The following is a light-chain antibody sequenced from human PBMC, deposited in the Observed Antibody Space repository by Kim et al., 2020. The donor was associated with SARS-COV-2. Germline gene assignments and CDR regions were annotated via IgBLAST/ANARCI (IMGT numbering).Light chain of an antibody. V-gene: IGKV1-12*01. CDR1: QGISTY. Sequence: DIQMTPPPSSVSASVGHRVTISCRASQGISTYLAWYQQLPGKVPKLLISAASNLQSGVPSRFSGSGSGTDFTLTISSLQPEDFATYYCQQSNSFPITFGQGTRLEIK. CDR2: AAS. CDR3: QQSNSFPIT. J-gene: IGKJ5*01.